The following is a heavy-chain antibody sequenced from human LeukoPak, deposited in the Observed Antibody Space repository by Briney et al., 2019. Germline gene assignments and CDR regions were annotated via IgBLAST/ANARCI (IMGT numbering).Heavy chain of an antibody. D-gene: IGHD3-10*01. CDR2: IYYSGST. Sequence: SETLSLTCTVSGGSISSYYWSWIRQPPGKGLEWIGYIYYSGSTNYNPSLKSRVTISVDTSKNQFSLKLSSVTAADTAVYYCARMVRGVIITFVDYWGQGTPVTVSS. V-gene: IGHV4-59*01. CDR3: ARMVRGVIITFVDY. CDR1: GGSISSYY. J-gene: IGHJ4*02.